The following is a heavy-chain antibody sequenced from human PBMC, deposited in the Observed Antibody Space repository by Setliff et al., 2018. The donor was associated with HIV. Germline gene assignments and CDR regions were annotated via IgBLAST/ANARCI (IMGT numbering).Heavy chain of an antibody. J-gene: IGHJ5*01. CDR1: GVTFSSYW. V-gene: IGHV3-74*03. D-gene: IGHD3-16*01. Sequence: PGGSLRLSWAASGVTFSSYWMHWVRQAPGKGLVWVSRLNTDGGSTKYADSVKGRCTNSRDNAKNTLYLQMNSLRAEDTAVYYCASGGVNPSWFDSWGQGTLVNVSS. CDR3: ASGGVNPSWFDS. CDR2: LNTDGGST.